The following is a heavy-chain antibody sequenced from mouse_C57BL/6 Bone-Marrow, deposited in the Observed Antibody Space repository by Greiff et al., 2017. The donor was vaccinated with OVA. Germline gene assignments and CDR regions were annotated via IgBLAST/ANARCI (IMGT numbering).Heavy chain of an antibody. CDR1: GYSFTGYY. V-gene: IGHV1-42*01. CDR3: ARRRKGIYYCNPHLYFDY. D-gene: IGHD2-1*01. J-gene: IGHJ2*01. Sequence: VQLQQSGPELVKPGASVKISCKASGYSFTGYYMNWVKQSPEKSLEWIGEINPSTGGTTYNQKFKAKATLTVDKSSSTAYMQLKSLTSEDSAVYYCARRRKGIYYCNPHLYFDYWGQGTTLTVSS. CDR2: INPSTGGT.